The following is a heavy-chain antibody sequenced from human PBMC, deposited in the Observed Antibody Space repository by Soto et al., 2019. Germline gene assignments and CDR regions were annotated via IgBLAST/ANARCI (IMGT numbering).Heavy chain of an antibody. CDR3: ARQGRNTKIVLVKHYAADF. CDR2: IYYDGTT. V-gene: IGHV4-39*01. Sequence: SETLSLTGTVSSGSISSTSYYWAWIRQPPGKGLEWIGAIYYDGTTYYTESLKSRVSISVDTSKNQFSLKLNSVTAADAAVYFCARQGRNTKIVLVKHYAADFWGQGTAVTVSS. CDR1: SGSISSTSYY. D-gene: IGHD3-22*01. J-gene: IGHJ6*02.